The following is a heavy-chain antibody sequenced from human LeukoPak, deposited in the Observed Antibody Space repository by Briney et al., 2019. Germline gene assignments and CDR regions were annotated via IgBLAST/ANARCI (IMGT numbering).Heavy chain of an antibody. Sequence: SETLSLTCTVSGASISNYYWSWIWQPPGKGLEWIGYIYYNGRTNYNPSLKSRVTISLDTSKNQFSLKLSSVTAADTAVYYCARGADCSSTSCYGHWFDPWGQGTLVTVSS. CDR2: IYYNGRT. CDR1: GASISNYY. D-gene: IGHD2-2*01. J-gene: IGHJ5*02. V-gene: IGHV4-59*01. CDR3: ARGADCSSTSCYGHWFDP.